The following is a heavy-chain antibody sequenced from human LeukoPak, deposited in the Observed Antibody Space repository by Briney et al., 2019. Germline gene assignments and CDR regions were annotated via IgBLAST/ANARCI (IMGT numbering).Heavy chain of an antibody. Sequence: GGSLRLSCTASGFTFGDYAMSWFRQAPGKGLEWVGFIRSKAYGGTTEYAASVKGRFTISRDDSKSIAYLQMNSLKTEDTAVYYCTLLWVTIFTRTIDPWGQGTLVTVSP. CDR2: IRSKAYGGTT. CDR1: GFTFGDYA. CDR3: TLLWVTIFTRTIDP. J-gene: IGHJ5*02. D-gene: IGHD3-3*01. V-gene: IGHV3-49*03.